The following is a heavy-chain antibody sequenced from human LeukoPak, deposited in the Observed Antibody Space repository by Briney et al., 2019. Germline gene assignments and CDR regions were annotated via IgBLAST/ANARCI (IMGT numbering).Heavy chain of an antibody. CDR2: IWYDGTSK. CDR1: GFSLSAYG. Sequence: QPGGSLRLSCAASGFSLSAYGVPWVRQAPGKGLEWVAVIWYDGTSKDYADSVKGRFTFSRDNSKNTLYLQMNSLTVGDTAVYYCARSQSSSLIDYWGQGTLVTVSS. D-gene: IGHD6-13*01. CDR3: ARSQSSSLIDY. V-gene: IGHV3-33*01. J-gene: IGHJ4*02.